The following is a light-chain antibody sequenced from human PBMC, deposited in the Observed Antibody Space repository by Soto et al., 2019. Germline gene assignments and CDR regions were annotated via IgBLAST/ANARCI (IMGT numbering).Light chain of an antibody. CDR2: EVS. CDR1: SSDVGGYNY. Sequence: QSALTQPPSASGSPGQSVTISCTGTSSDVGGYNYVSWYQQHPGKAPKLMIYEVSKRPSGVPDRFSGSKSGNTASLTVSGLQAEDEADYYCSSYAGSHNLVFGGVTKLTVL. CDR3: SSYAGSHNLV. V-gene: IGLV2-8*01. J-gene: IGLJ2*01.